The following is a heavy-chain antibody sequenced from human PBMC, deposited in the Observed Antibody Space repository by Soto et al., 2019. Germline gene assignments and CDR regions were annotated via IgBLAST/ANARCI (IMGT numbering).Heavy chain of an antibody. D-gene: IGHD6-13*01. J-gene: IGHJ5*02. CDR1: GGSISSSSYY. V-gene: IGHV4-39*07. Sequence: PSETLSLTCTVSGGSISSSSYYWGWIRQPPGKGLEWIGSIYYSGSTYYNPSLKSRVTISVDTSKNQFSLKLSSVTAADTAVYYCARGGYSSSFRSRLDPWGQGTLVTVSS. CDR2: IYYSGST. CDR3: ARGGYSSSFRSRLDP.